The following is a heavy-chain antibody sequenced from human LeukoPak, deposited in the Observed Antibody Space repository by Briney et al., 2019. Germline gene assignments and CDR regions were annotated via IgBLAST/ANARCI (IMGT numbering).Heavy chain of an antibody. Sequence: GGSLRLSCAASGLTFSRNAMTWVRQAPGKGLEWVSGISVSGPTTYYADSVKGRFTISRDNSKNTVYLQMNSLRAEDTAIYYCAKVTIEAFDIWGQGTMVTVSS. V-gene: IGHV3-23*01. D-gene: IGHD1-14*01. CDR1: GLTFSRNA. CDR3: AKVTIEAFDI. CDR2: ISVSGPTT. J-gene: IGHJ3*02.